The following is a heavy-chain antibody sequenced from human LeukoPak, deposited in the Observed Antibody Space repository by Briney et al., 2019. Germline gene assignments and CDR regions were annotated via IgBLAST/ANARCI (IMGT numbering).Heavy chain of an antibody. J-gene: IGHJ4*02. Sequence: GGSLRLSCAVSGFTVSGNYMSWIRQAPGKGLEWVSLIYSDDTTLYADSVKGRFTISRDISKNTLYLQMSSLRAEDTAVYYCARDRGTWNDDGFDYWGQGTLVTVSS. V-gene: IGHV3-53*01. CDR1: GFTVSGNY. D-gene: IGHD1-1*01. CDR3: ARDRGTWNDDGFDY. CDR2: IYSDDTT.